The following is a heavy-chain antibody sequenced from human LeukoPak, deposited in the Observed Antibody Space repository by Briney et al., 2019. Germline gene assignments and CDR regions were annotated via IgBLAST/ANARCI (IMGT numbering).Heavy chain of an antibody. D-gene: IGHD3-22*01. CDR2: IYHSGST. CDR1: GASISSGDYS. V-gene: IGHV4-30-2*01. J-gene: IGHJ4*02. CDR3: ARDQDYYDSSAHDY. Sequence: SETLSLTCAVSGASISSGDYSWSWIRQPPGKGLEWIGYIYHSGSTTYNPSLKSRLTISLDRSKNQFSLKLTSVTAADTAVYYCARDQDYYDSSAHDYWGQGTLVTVSS.